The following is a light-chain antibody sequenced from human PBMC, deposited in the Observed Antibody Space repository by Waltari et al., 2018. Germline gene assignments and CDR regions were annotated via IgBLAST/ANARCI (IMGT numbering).Light chain of an antibody. J-gene: IGLJ2*01. CDR1: SSDVGGYNY. CDR3: SSYTSSSTV. CDR2: DVS. Sequence: QSALTQPASVSGSPGQSITISCTGTSSDVGGYNYVSWYKQHPGKAPKLMIYDVSKRPSGVSNRFSGSKSGNTASLTISGRQAEDEADYYGSSYTSSSTVFGGGTTLTVL. V-gene: IGLV2-14*01.